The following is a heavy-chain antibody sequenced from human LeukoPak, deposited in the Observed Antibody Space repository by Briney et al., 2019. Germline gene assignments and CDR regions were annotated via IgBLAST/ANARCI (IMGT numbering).Heavy chain of an antibody. CDR1: GFTFSSYW. Sequence: PGGSLRLSCAASGFTFSSYWMSWARQAPGKGLEWVANIKQDGSEKYYVDSVKGRFTISRDSAKNPLYLQMNSLRAEDTAVYYCARVGSRRGSGGSCYKYWGQGTLVTVSS. CDR3: ARVGSRRGSGGSCYKY. D-gene: IGHD2-15*01. CDR2: IKQDGSEK. J-gene: IGHJ4*02. V-gene: IGHV3-7*01.